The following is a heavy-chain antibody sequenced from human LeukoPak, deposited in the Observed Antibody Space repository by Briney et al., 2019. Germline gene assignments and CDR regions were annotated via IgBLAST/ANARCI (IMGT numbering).Heavy chain of an antibody. V-gene: IGHV4-59*01. CDR1: GGSISSYY. D-gene: IGHD2-15*01. J-gene: IGHJ4*02. CDR2: IYYSGST. Sequence: SETQSLTCTVSGGSISSYYWSWIRQPPGKGLEWIGYIYYSGSTNYNPSLKGRVTISVDTSKNQFSLKLSSVTAADTAVYYCARVGNKYCSGGSCYPDLFDYWGQGTLVTVSS. CDR3: ARVGNKYCSGGSCYPDLFDY.